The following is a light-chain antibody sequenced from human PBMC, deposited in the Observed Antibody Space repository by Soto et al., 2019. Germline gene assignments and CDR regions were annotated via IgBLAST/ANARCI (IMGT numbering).Light chain of an antibody. CDR1: QSLTSSY. Sequence: EIVLTQSPGTLSLSPGERATLSCRASQSLTSSYLAWYQQKPGQAPRLLIYGASSRATDIPDRFSGSGSGTDFTLTISRLEPEDFAVYYCPQYESSPPSYTFGQGTKLEIK. CDR3: PQYESSPPSYT. V-gene: IGKV3-20*01. CDR2: GAS. J-gene: IGKJ2*01.